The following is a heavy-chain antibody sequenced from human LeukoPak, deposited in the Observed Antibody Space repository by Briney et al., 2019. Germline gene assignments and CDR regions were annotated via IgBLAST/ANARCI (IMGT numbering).Heavy chain of an antibody. Sequence: GGSLRLSCAASGFTLSTYAMSWVRQTPGKGLEWVAATSSSDAGTYHADSVRGRFTISRDNSKSTLYLQMNSLRAEDAAVYFCAKAPVTSCRGAYCYPFDSWGQGTLVTVSS. CDR3: AKAPVTSCRGAYCYPFDS. CDR2: TSSSDAGT. CDR1: GFTLSTYA. J-gene: IGHJ4*02. D-gene: IGHD2-21*01. V-gene: IGHV3-23*01.